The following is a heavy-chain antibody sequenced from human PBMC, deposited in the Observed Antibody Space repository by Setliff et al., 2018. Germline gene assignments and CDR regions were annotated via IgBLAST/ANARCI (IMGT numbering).Heavy chain of an antibody. CDR1: GFTYINDW. CDR2: INPHGSEK. J-gene: IGHJ4*02. Sequence: HPGGSLRLSCGASGFTYINDWVSWVRQAPGKGLEWLASINPHGSEKYYADSVKGRFTISRDNAKNSLSLQMNNLRTEDTAVYYCFGAGTCSYWGQGTLVTVSS. CDR3: FGAGTCSY. V-gene: IGHV3-7*01. D-gene: IGHD3-10*01.